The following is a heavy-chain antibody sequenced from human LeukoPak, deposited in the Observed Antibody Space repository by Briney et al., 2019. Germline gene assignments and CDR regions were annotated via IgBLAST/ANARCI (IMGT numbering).Heavy chain of an antibody. V-gene: IGHV1-8*01. Sequence: GASVKVSCKASGYTFTSYDINWVRQATGQGLEWMGWMNPSSGNTGYAQKFQGRVTMTRNTSISTAYMELSSLRSEDTAVYYCAREHTPLAAAGFDPWGQGTLVTVSS. CDR3: AREHTPLAAAGFDP. J-gene: IGHJ5*02. CDR2: MNPSSGNT. CDR1: GYTFTSYD. D-gene: IGHD6-13*01.